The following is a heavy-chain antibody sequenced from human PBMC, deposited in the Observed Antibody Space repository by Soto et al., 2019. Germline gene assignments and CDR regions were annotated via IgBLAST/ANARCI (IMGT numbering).Heavy chain of an antibody. V-gene: IGHV1-2*04. CDR2: INPNSGGT. CDR3: ARSGSLVAAAETDYYYGMDV. Sequence: DSVKVSCKTSGYTFTGYYMHWVRQAPGQGLEWMGWINPNSGGTNYAQKFQGWVTMTRDTSISTAYMELSRLRSDDTAVYYCARSGSLVAAAETDYYYGMDVWGQGTTVTV. CDR1: GYTFTGYY. D-gene: IGHD6-13*01. J-gene: IGHJ6*02.